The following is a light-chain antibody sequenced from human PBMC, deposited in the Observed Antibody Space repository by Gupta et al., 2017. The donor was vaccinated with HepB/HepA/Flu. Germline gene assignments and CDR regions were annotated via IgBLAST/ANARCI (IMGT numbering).Light chain of an antibody. J-gene: IGLJ3*02. Sequence: QSVLTQPPSVSGTPGQRVTIPCSGSSSNIGSNSVSWFQHLPGTAPKLLIYSNNQRPSGVPDRISGSKSGTSASLAISGLRSEDEADYYCAAWDDKLFWMFGGGTNLTVL. V-gene: IGLV1-47*01. CDR3: AAWDDKLFWM. CDR1: SSNIGSNS. CDR2: SNN.